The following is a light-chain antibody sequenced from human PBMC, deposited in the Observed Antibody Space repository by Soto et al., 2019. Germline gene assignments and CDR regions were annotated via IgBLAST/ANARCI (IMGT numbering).Light chain of an antibody. Sequence: QSVLTQPPSVSGAPGQRVTIPCTGSNSNIGSFYDVHWYQQLPGTVPKLLIYGDNNRPSGVPDRFSGSKSGTSASLAITGRQAEDEADYYCQSYDNSLSHVVFGGGTKVTVL. J-gene: IGLJ2*01. CDR1: NSNIGSFYD. V-gene: IGLV1-40*01. CDR3: QSYDNSLSHVV. CDR2: GDN.